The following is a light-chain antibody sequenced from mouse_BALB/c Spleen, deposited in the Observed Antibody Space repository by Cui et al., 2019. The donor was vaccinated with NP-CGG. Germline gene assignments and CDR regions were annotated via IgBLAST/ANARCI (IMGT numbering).Light chain of an antibody. CDR3: ALWYSNHWV. CDR1: TGAVTTSNY. Sequence: QAVAPHESALTTSPGETVTLTGRSSTGAVTTSNYANWVQEKPDHLFTGLMGGTNNRAPGVPARFSGSLIEDKAALTITGAQTEDEAIYFCALWYSNHWVFGGGTKLTVL. J-gene: IGLJ1*01. V-gene: IGLV1*01. CDR2: GTN.